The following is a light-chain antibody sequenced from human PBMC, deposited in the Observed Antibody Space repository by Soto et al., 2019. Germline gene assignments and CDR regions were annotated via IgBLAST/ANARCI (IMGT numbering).Light chain of an antibody. Sequence: DIVMTQSPDSLAVSLGERATINCKSSQSVLYSSNNKNYLGWYQQKPGQSPNLLIYWASTRESGVPDRFSGSGSRTEFTLTISSLQAEDVAVYYCQQYYSIPYTFGQGTKLEIK. CDR1: QSVLYSSNNKNY. CDR3: QQYYSIPYT. J-gene: IGKJ2*01. CDR2: WAS. V-gene: IGKV4-1*01.